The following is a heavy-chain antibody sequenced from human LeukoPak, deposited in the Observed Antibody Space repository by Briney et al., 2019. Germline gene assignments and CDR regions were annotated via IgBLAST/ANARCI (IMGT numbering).Heavy chain of an antibody. D-gene: IGHD2-15*01. Sequence: ASVKVSCKGSGYTFTNYAVHWVRQAPGQRLEWLGWINPGNGDTKYSQNFQGKVTVTSDTSAATAYVELNSLTSEDTAVYYCARERWHCRVNCYSVYYYALDVWGQGTTVTVSS. CDR3: ARERWHCRVNCYSVYYYALDV. CDR1: GYTFTNYA. CDR2: INPGNGDT. J-gene: IGHJ6*02. V-gene: IGHV1-3*01.